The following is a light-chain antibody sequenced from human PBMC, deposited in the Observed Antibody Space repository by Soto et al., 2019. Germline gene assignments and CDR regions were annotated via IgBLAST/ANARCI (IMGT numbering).Light chain of an antibody. CDR3: QQYDNSTIT. V-gene: IGKV3-20*01. J-gene: IGKJ5*01. CDR2: GAS. CDR1: QSISSSF. Sequence: PGERASLSCGASQSISSSFLAWYQQKPGQAPRILIYGASSRATGIPDRFSGTGSETDFTLTSSRLEPEDFAVYYCQQYDNSTITFGQGTRLEIK.